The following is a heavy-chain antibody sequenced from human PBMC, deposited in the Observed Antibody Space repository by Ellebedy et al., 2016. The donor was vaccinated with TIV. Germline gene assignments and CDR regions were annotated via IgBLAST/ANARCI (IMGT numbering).Heavy chain of an antibody. J-gene: IGHJ5*02. CDR2: LYTGGIA. CDR3: ARVRFSPGWFDP. CDR1: GGSITNYY. Sequence: PWGSLRLSCTVSGGSITNYYWNWIRQPAGKGLEWIGRLYTGGIATYNPSLKSRVTISVDTSRNQVYLKVNSVTAADTGVYHCARVRFSPGWFDPWGQGTLVTVSS. V-gene: IGHV4-4*07.